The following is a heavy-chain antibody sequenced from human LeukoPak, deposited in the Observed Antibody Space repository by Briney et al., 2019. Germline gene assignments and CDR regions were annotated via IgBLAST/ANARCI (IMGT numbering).Heavy chain of an antibody. Sequence: SVKVSCKASGGTFSSYAISWVRPAPGQGLEWMGRIIPILGIANYAQKFQGRVTITADKSTSTAYMELSSLRSEDTAVYYCARASSSSMGYYYGMDVWGQGTTVTVSS. CDR2: IIPILGIA. D-gene: IGHD6-13*01. J-gene: IGHJ6*02. V-gene: IGHV1-69*04. CDR1: GGTFSSYA. CDR3: ARASSSSMGYYYGMDV.